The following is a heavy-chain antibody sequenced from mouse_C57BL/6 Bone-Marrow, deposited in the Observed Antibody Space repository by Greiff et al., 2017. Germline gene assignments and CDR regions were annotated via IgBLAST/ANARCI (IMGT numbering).Heavy chain of an antibody. D-gene: IGHD1-1*01. CDR1: GYSITSGYD. J-gene: IGHJ1*03. CDR3: ASDWHYYGSSYWYFGV. Sequence: EVKLQESGPGMVKPSQSLSLTCTVTGYSITSGYDWHWIRHFPGNKLEWMGYISYSGSTNYNPSLKSRISITHDTSKNQFFLQLNSVTTEDTATYYCASDWHYYGSSYWYFGVWGTGTTVTVAS. CDR2: ISYSGST. V-gene: IGHV3-1*01.